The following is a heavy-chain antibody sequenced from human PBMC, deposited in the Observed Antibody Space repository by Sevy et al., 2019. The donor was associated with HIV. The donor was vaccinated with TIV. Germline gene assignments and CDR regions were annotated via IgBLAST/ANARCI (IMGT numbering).Heavy chain of an antibody. CDR3: TRGAPAAF. D-gene: IGHD6-25*01. J-gene: IGHJ4*02. CDR2: IYYSGNT. Sequence: SETLSLTCTVSGDPISSGYYYWTWIRQDPGKGLEWIGYIYYSGNTNYNPSLKSRVTILMDTSKNQFSLKLRSVTAADTAVYYCTRGAPAAFWGQETLVTVSS. CDR1: GDPISSGYYY. V-gene: IGHV4-31*03.